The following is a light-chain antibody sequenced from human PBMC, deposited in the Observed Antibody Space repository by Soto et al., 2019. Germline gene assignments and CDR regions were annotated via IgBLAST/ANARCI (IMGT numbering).Light chain of an antibody. CDR2: EVT. CDR3: SSYGGNSNYV. Sequence: QSVLTQPPSASGSPGQSVTISCTGTSSDVGLYDYVSWYQQHPGKVPKLLIYEVTQRPSGVPDRFSDSKSGNTASLTVSGLQAEDEADYYCSSYGGNSNYVFGTGTKVTVL. CDR1: SSDVGLYDY. V-gene: IGLV2-8*01. J-gene: IGLJ1*01.